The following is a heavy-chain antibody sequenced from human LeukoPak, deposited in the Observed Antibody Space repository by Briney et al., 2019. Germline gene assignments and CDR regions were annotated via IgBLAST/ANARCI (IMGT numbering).Heavy chain of an antibody. J-gene: IGHJ6*03. V-gene: IGHV4-34*01. CDR1: GGSCSGYY. CDR2: INHSVST. Sequence: SETLSLTCAVYGGSCSGYYWSWIRQPPGKGLEWVGEINHSVSTNYNPSLKSRVTISVDTSKNQFSLKLSAVTAADTAVNYCARQFPYYYYMDVWGKGTTVTISS. CDR3: ARQFPYYYYMDV.